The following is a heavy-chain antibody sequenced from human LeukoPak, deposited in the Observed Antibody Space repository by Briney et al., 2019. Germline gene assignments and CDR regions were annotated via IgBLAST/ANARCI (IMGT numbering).Heavy chain of an antibody. J-gene: IGHJ3*02. CDR3: ARDWVVAPFTVAFDI. CDR1: GFTFSSYS. V-gene: IGHV3-21*01. Sequence: PGGSLRLSCAASGFTFSSYSMNWVRQAPGKGLEWVSSISSGSSYIYYADSVKGRFTISRDNAKNSLYLQMNSLRAEDTAVYYCARDWVVAPFTVAFDIWGQGTMVTVSS. CDR2: ISSGSSYI. D-gene: IGHD2-15*01.